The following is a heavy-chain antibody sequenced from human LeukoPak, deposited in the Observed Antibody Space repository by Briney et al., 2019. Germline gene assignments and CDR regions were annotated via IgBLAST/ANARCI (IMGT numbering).Heavy chain of an antibody. CDR2: ISYDGSNK. Sequence: GGSLRLSCVASGFTFSSYGMHWVRQAPGKGLEWVAVISYDGSNKYYADSVKGRFTISRDNSKNTLYLQMGSLRAEDTAVYYCAKSPKTGFLFDYWGKGTLVTVSS. D-gene: IGHD1-1*01. V-gene: IGHV3-30*18. CDR3: AKSPKTGFLFDY. J-gene: IGHJ4*02. CDR1: GFTFSSYG.